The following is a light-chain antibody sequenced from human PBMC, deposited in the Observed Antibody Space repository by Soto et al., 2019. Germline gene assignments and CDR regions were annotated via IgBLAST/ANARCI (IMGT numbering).Light chain of an antibody. CDR2: DVS. CDR3: TSYTSSSTYV. V-gene: IGLV2-14*01. CDR1: SSDVGGYNY. J-gene: IGLJ1*01. Sequence: QSALTQPASVSGSPGQSIAISCTGTSSDVGGYNYVSWYHQHPGKAPKLMVYDVSNRPSGVSNRFSGSKSGNTASLTISGLQAEDEADYYCTSYTSSSTYVFGPGTKLTVL.